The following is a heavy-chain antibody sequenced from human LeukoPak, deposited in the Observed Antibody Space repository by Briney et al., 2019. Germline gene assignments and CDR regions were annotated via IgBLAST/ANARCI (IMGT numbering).Heavy chain of an antibody. CDR1: GFTFSSYS. D-gene: IGHD2-21*01. Sequence: GGSLRLSCAASGFTFSSYSMTWVRQAPGKGLEWVSSFTSSSRSIYYADSVKGRFTISRDNAKQSLYLQMNSLRVEDTAVYYCAAVSYLAFDIWGQGTMVTVSS. J-gene: IGHJ3*02. CDR2: FTSSSRSI. V-gene: IGHV3-21*01. CDR3: AAVSYLAFDI.